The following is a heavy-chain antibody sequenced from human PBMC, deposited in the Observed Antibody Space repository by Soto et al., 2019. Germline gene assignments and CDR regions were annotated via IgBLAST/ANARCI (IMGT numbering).Heavy chain of an antibody. CDR3: AKDDDILPADIDY. CDR2: ISSSSSYI. V-gene: IGHV3-21*04. CDR1: GFTFSSYS. D-gene: IGHD3-9*01. J-gene: IGHJ4*02. Sequence: GGSLRLSCAASGFTFSSYSMNCVRQAPGKGLEWVSSISSSSSYIYYADSVKGRFTISIDNSKNTLYLQMNSLRVEDTAVYYCAKDDDILPADIDYWGQGTMVTVSS.